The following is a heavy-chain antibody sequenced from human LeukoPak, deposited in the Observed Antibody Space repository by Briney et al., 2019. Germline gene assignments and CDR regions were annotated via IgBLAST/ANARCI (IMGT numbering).Heavy chain of an antibody. Sequence: PSETLSLTCTVSGGSISSYYWSWIRQPPGKGLEWIGRIYTSGSTNYNPSLKSRVTMSVDTSKNQFSLKLSSVTAADTAVYYCAREIVVVPAANVHYYYGMDVWGQGTTVTVSS. V-gene: IGHV4-4*07. J-gene: IGHJ6*02. CDR1: GGSISSYY. D-gene: IGHD2-2*01. CDR2: IYTSGST. CDR3: AREIVVVPAANVHYYYGMDV.